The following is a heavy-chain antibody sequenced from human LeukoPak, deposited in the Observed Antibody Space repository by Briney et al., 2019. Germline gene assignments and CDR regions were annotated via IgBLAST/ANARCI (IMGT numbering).Heavy chain of an antibody. CDR2: IYYSGST. CDR3: ARSLYGDYPFYFDY. V-gene: IGHV4-59*01. CDR1: GGSIGSYY. D-gene: IGHD4-17*01. J-gene: IGHJ4*02. Sequence: SETLSLTCTVSGGSIGSYYWSWIRQPPGKGLEWIAYIYYSGSTDYNPSLKSRVTMSVDTSKNQFSLKLSSVTAADTAIYYCARSLYGDYPFYFDYWGQGALVTVSS.